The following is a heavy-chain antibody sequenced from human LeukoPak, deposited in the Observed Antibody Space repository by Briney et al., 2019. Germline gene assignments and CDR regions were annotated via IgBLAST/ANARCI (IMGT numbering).Heavy chain of an antibody. D-gene: IGHD6-19*01. V-gene: IGHV3-74*01. CDR3: ATSGWQYYFDY. CDR1: GLTFSSYW. J-gene: IGHJ4*02. CDR2: INSDGSST. Sequence: GGSLRLSCAASGLTFSSYWMHWVRQAPGKGLVWVSRINSDGSSTSYADSVKGRFTISRDNAKNTLYLQMNSLRAEDTAVYYCATSGWQYYFDYWGQGTLVTVSS.